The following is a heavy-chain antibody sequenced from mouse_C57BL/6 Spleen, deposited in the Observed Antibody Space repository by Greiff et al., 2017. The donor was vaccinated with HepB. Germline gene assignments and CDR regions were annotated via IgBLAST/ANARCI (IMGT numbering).Heavy chain of an antibody. CDR1: GFNIKDDY. Sequence: EVQLQQSGAELVRPGASVKLSCTASGFNIKDDYMHWVKRRPEQGLEWIGWIDPENGDTEYASKFQGKATITADTSSHPAYLQLSSLTSEDTAVYYCTTQDYYARDYWGQGTSVTVSS. CDR3: TTQDYYARDY. J-gene: IGHJ4*01. CDR2: IDPENGDT. V-gene: IGHV14-4*01.